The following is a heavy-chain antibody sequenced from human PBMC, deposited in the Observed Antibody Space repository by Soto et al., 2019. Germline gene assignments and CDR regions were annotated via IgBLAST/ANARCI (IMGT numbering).Heavy chain of an antibody. CDR2: INQSGFT. J-gene: IGHJ4*03. D-gene: IGHD2-2*01. V-gene: IGHV4-34*01. CDR1: GGSFSGYY. CDR3: ARFPFDLSRWTHPRYFDY. Sequence: SETLSLTYAVYGGSFSGYYWTWFRPPPGKGLEWIGEINQSGFTSYNPSLESRVTMSVDTSKNQFSLRLSSVTAADTAVYYCARFPFDLSRWTHPRYFDYSGQGPLVTVS.